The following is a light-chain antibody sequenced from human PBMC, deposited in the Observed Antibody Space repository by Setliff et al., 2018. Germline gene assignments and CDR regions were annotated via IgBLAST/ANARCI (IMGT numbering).Light chain of an antibody. V-gene: IGLV2-11*01. CDR3: CSYTGTSTPYV. J-gene: IGLJ1*01. CDR1: NSDVGGYKY. CDR2: DVS. Sequence: QSALTQPRSVSGSPGQSVTISCTGTNSDVGGYKYVSWYQQRPGKAPRLMIYDVSNRPSGVSDRFSGSKSGNTASLTISGLQAEDEADYYCCSYTGTSTPYVFGTGTKVTVL.